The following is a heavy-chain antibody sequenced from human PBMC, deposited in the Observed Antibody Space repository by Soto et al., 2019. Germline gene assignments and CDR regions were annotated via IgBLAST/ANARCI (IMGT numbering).Heavy chain of an antibody. CDR2: INPNSGGT. CDR3: ARDDIVVVPAAPRGWFDP. CDR1: GYTFTGYY. J-gene: IGHJ5*02. D-gene: IGHD2-2*01. V-gene: IGHV1-2*02. Sequence: GASVKVSCKASGYTFTGYYMHWVRQAPGQGLEWMGWINPNSGGTNYAQKFQGRVTMTRDTSISTAYMELSRLRSDDTAVYYCARDDIVVVPAAPRGWFDPWGQGTLVTVSS.